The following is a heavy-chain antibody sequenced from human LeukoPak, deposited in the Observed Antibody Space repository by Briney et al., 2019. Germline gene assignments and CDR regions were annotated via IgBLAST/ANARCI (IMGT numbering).Heavy chain of an antibody. CDR1: GGSITTTRYY. CDR2: VYYFGNA. Sequence: KTSETLSLTCSVSGGSITTTRYYWGWIRQSPGKGLEWIGSVYYFGNAYYRPSLLSRATISIDTSKKWISLNLTPVTARNTGIYXCATXKXGXYFESWGQGTLVTVSS. CDR3: ATXKXGXYFES. J-gene: IGHJ4*02. V-gene: IGHV4-39*01. D-gene: IGHD3-10*01.